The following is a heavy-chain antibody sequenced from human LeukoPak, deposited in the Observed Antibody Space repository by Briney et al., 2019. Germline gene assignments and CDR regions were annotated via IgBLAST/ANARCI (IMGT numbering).Heavy chain of an antibody. D-gene: IGHD4-17*01. Sequence: SETLSLTCTVSGGSISSSSYYWGWIRQPPGKGLEWIGSIYYSGSTYYNPSLKSRVTISVDTSKNQFSLKLSSVTAADTAVYYCARAALVLNDYDNFAYWGQGTLVTVSS. CDR1: GGSISSSSYY. CDR2: IYYSGST. CDR3: ARAALVLNDYDNFAY. J-gene: IGHJ4*02. V-gene: IGHV4-39*07.